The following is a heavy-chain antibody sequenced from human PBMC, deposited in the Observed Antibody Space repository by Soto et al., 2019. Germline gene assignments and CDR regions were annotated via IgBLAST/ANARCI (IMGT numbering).Heavy chain of an antibody. CDR1: GYNFFDYG. CDR3: ARVRIVSPFGPPLV. D-gene: IGHD2-21*01. CDR2: VSPKSGNT. V-gene: IGHV1-18*01. Sequence: QIQLVQSGAEVKKPGASVKVSCKASGYNFFDYGVSWVRQAPGQGLEWMGWVSPKSGNTDYARKVQGRVTMTTDISRGTAYMKLGGLISEDTGVYYGARVRIVSPFGPPLVWGQGTRVSVSS. J-gene: IGHJ1*01.